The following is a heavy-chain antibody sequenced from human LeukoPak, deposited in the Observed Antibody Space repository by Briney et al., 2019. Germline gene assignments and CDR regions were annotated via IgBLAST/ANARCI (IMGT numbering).Heavy chain of an antibody. CDR2: IGSSGSYI. Sequence: GGSLRLSCAASGFTFRSYSMNWVRQAPGKGLEWVSFIGSSGSYIYYADSVRGRFTISRDNAKNSVYLQMNSLRAEDTAVYYCARDGGLYSGDFYWFDPWGQGTLVTVSS. CDR1: GFTFRSYS. V-gene: IGHV3-21*01. D-gene: IGHD4-11*01. CDR3: ARDGGLYSGDFYWFDP. J-gene: IGHJ5*02.